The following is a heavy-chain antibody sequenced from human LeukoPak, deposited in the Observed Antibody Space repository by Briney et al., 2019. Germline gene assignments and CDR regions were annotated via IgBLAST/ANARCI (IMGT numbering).Heavy chain of an antibody. Sequence: GASVKVSCKASGCTFTSYGISWVRQAPGQGLEWMGWISAYNGNTNYAQKLQGRVTMTTDTSTSTAYMELRSLRSDDTAVYYCASLKNSYDSSGYLVTDAFDIWGQGTMVTVSS. V-gene: IGHV1-18*01. D-gene: IGHD3-22*01. CDR3: ASLKNSYDSSGYLVTDAFDI. CDR1: GCTFTSYG. CDR2: ISAYNGNT. J-gene: IGHJ3*02.